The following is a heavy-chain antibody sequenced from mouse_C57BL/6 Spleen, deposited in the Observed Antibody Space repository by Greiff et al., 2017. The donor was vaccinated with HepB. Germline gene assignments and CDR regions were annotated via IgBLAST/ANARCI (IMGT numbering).Heavy chain of an antibody. CDR1: GYTFTSYG. CDR2: IYPRSGNT. V-gene: IGHV1-81*01. J-gene: IGHJ4*01. Sequence: VQLQESGAELARPGASVKLSCKASGYTFTSYGISWVKQRTGQGLEWIGEIYPRSGNTYYNEKFKGKATLTADKSSSTAYMELRSLTSEDSAVYFCARRITTVEGYYAMDYWGQGTSVTVSS. CDR3: ARRITTVEGYYAMDY. D-gene: IGHD1-1*01.